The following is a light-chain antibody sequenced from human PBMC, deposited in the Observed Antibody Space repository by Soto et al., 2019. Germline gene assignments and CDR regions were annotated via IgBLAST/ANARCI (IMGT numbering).Light chain of an antibody. CDR3: SSYTISSLYV. J-gene: IGLJ1*01. V-gene: IGLV2-14*01. Sequence: QSVLTQPASVSGSPGQSSTISCTGTSSDVGGYNYVSWYQQHPGKAPKLMIYDVSNRPSGVSNRFSGSKSGNTASLTISGLQAEDEADYYCSSYTISSLYVFGTGTKLTVL. CDR2: DVS. CDR1: SSDVGGYNY.